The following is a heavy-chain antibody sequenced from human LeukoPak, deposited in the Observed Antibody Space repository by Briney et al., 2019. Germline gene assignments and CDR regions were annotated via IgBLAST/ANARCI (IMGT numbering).Heavy chain of an antibody. CDR1: GFTFSSYW. CDR3: ARGGVRYFNAMDV. CDR2: INSDESST. Sequence: GGSLRLSCAASGFTFSSYWIHWVRQAPGKGLVWVSRINSDESSTSYADSVKGRFTISRDNAKNTLYLQMNSLSAEDTAVYYCARGGVRYFNAMDVWGKGATVTVSS. V-gene: IGHV3-74*01. J-gene: IGHJ6*04. D-gene: IGHD3-9*01.